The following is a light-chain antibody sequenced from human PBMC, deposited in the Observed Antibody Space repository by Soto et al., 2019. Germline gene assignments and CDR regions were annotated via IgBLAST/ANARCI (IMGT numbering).Light chain of an antibody. V-gene: IGLV1-44*01. Sequence: QPVLTQPPSASGTPGQRVTISCSGSSSNIGSNTVNWYQQLPGTAPKLLIYSNNQRPSGVPDRFFGSKSGTSASLAISGLQSEDEADYYCAAWDDSLNAWVFGGGTKVTVL. CDR1: SSNIGSNT. CDR3: AAWDDSLNAWV. J-gene: IGLJ3*02. CDR2: SNN.